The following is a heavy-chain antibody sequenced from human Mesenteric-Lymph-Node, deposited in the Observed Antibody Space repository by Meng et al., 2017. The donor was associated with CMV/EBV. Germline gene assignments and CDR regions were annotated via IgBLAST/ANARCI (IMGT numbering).Heavy chain of an antibody. CDR3: ARTPLGYCTNGVCYSTPEDYYFDY. CDR1: GFTFSTYE. Sequence: GGSLRLSCAASGFTFSTYEMIWVRQAPGKGLEWVSYISSSGSTIYYADSVKGRFTISRDNAKNSLYLQMNSLRAEDTAVYYCARTPLGYCTNGVCYSTPEDYYFDYWGQGTLVTVSS. CDR2: ISSSGSTI. J-gene: IGHJ4*02. V-gene: IGHV3-48*03. D-gene: IGHD2-8*01.